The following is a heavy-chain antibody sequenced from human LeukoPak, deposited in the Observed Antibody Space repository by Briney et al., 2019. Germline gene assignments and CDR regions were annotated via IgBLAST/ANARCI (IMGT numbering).Heavy chain of an antibody. CDR3: ARDRDVTYYYYGMDV. CDR2: ISSSSSYI. Sequence: GGSLRLSCAASGFTFSSYSMNWVRQAPGKGLEWVSSISSSSSYIYYADSVKGRFTISRDNAKNSLYLQMNSLRAEDTAVYYCARDRDVTYYYYGMDVWGQGTTVTVSS. CDR1: GFTFSSYS. D-gene: IGHD3-10*01. V-gene: IGHV3-21*01. J-gene: IGHJ6*02.